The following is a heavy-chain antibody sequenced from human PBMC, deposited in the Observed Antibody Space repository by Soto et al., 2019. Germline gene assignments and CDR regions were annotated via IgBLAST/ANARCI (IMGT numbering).Heavy chain of an antibody. V-gene: IGHV4-39*01. CDR1: DGPISRSSYY. J-gene: IGHJ5*02. Sequence: PSETLSLPCAVSDGPISRSSYYWGGIRHPPGTGLEWMGSIYYRGCTYYNPSLKSRVTLSVDTSKTQFSLKLISVTAADMPVYNCAGCILRWLLASNWFDPWRQGTLVTVSS. CDR3: AGCILRWLLASNWFDP. CDR2: IYYRGCT. D-gene: IGHD5-18*01.